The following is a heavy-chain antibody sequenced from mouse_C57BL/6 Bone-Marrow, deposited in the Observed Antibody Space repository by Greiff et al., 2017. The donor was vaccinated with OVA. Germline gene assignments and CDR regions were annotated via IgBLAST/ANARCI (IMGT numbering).Heavy chain of an antibody. Sequence: QVQLQQSGAELVKPGASVKISCKASGYAFSSYWMNWVKQRPGKGLEWIGQIYPGDGDTNYNGKFKGKATLTADKSSRTAYMQLSSLTSEDSAVYLCARGGTVDWYFDVWGTGTTVTVSS. J-gene: IGHJ1*03. CDR1: GYAFSSYW. CDR2: IYPGDGDT. CDR3: ARGGTVDWYFDV. D-gene: IGHD1-1*01. V-gene: IGHV1-80*01.